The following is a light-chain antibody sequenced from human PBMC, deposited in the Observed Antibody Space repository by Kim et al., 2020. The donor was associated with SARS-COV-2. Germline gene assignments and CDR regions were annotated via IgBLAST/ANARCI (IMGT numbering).Light chain of an antibody. Sequence: SYELTQPPSVSVSPGQTARITCSGDKLGDKYAFWYQQKPGQSPVLVMFQHDKRPSGISQRFSGSNSGNTAILTISGTRTIDEADYYCQAWDSSDAVFGGG. J-gene: IGLJ2*01. V-gene: IGLV3-1*01. CDR3: QAWDSSDAV. CDR1: KLGDKY. CDR2: QHD.